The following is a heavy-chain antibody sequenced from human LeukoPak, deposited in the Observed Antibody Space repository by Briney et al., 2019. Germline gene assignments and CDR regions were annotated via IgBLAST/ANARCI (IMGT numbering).Heavy chain of an antibody. J-gene: IGHJ6*03. V-gene: IGHV4-39*07. D-gene: IGHD6-13*01. CDR3: AREYSSPGYYYYYYMDV. CDR1: GGSISSSSYY. CDR2: IYYSGST. Sequence: SETLSLTCTVSGGSISSSSYYWGWIRQPPGKELEWIGSIYYSGSTYYNPSLKSRVTISVDKSKNQFSLKLSSVTAADTAVYYCAREYSSPGYYYYYYMDVWGKGTTVTVSS.